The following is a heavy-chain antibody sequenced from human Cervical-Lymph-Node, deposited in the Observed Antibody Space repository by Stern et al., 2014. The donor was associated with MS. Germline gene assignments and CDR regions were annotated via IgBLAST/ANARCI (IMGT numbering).Heavy chain of an antibody. CDR2: IYYSGST. J-gene: IGHJ2*01. CDR3: ARGYQSSFYWYFDL. CDR1: GGSISSGGYY. D-gene: IGHD2-2*01. Sequence: VQLVESGPGLVKPSQTLSLTCTVSGGSISSGGYYWSWIRQHPGKGLEWIGYIYYSGSTYYNPSLKSRVTISVDTSKNQFSLKLSSVTAADTAVYYCARGYQSSFYWYFDLWGRGTLVTVSS. V-gene: IGHV4-31*03.